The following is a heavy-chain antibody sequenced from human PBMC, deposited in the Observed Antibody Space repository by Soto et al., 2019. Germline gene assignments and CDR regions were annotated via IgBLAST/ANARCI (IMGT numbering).Heavy chain of an antibody. D-gene: IGHD3-3*01. CDR2: ISTYKGNT. V-gene: IGHV1-18*01. Sequence: ASVKVSCKASGYTFTNYGLSWVRQAPGQGLEWMGWISTYKGNTNCPQKFQGRVTMTRDTSTSTAHMELRSLRSDDTAVYYCARDRAFSQSFLSARTGESHYYGMDGWGQGTTVTVSS. J-gene: IGHJ6*02. CDR3: ARDRAFSQSFLSARTGESHYYGMDG. CDR1: GYTFTNYG.